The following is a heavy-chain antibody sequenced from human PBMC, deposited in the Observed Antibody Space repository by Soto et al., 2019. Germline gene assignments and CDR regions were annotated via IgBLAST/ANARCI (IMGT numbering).Heavy chain of an antibody. V-gene: IGHV3-66*01. J-gene: IGHJ4*02. CDR2: IYSGGNT. Sequence: PGGSLRLSCAASGFTVSTKYMSWVRQAPGKGLEWVSVIYSGGNTFYADSVRGRFTISRDNSKNTVNLQMNSLRAEDTAVYYCARDPWAADYWGQGTRVTVSS. CDR1: GFTVSTKY. D-gene: IGHD3-16*01. CDR3: ARDPWAADY.